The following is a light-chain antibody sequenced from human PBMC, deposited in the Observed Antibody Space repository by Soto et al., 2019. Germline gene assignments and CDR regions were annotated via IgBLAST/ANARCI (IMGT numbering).Light chain of an antibody. Sequence: DIQMTQSPSSLSASVGDRVTLTCRASQSISSYLNWYQQKPGKAPKLLIYAASSLQSGVPSRFSGSGSGTDFTLTISSLQPEDFATYYCQQSYSTPITVGQGTRLEIK. V-gene: IGKV1-39*01. J-gene: IGKJ5*01. CDR2: AAS. CDR3: QQSYSTPIT. CDR1: QSISSY.